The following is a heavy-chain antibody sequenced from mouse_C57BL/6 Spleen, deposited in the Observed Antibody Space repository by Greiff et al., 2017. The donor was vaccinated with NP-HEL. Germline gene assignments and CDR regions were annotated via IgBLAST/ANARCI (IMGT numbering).Heavy chain of an antibody. CDR3: ARANWDVGYAMDY. D-gene: IGHD4-1*01. CDR2: IRNDGSN. V-gene: IGHV3-6*01. Sequence: ESGPGLVKPSQSLSLTCSVSGYSITSGYYCYWIRQLPGNQLEWMCDIRNDGSNNYNPSLNNRISITRDTSKNQLFLKMNSVTTEDTATYDCARANWDVGYAMDYWGQGTSVTVSS. J-gene: IGHJ4*01. CDR1: GYSITSGYY.